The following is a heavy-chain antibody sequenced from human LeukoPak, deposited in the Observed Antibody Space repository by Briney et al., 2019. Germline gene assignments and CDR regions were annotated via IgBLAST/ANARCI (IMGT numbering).Heavy chain of an antibody. J-gene: IGHJ3*02. CDR2: IYSGGST. CDR1: GLTVSSNY. Sequence: GGSLRLSCAASGLTVSSNYMSWVRQAPGKGLEWVSVIYSGGSTYYADSVKGRFTISRDNSKNTLYLQMNSLRAEDTAVYYCARLPSGYEGAFDIWGQGTMVTVSS. D-gene: IGHD5-12*01. V-gene: IGHV3-53*01. CDR3: ARLPSGYEGAFDI.